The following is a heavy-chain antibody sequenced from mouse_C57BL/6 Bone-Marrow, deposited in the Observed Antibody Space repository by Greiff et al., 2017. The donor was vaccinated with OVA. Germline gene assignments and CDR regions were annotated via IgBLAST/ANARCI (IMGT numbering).Heavy chain of an antibody. CDR2: INPSTGGT. Sequence: LVESGPELVKPGASVKISCKASGYSFTGYYMNWVKQSPEKSLEWIGEINPSTGGTTYNQKFKAKATLTVDKSSSTAYMQLKSLTSEDSAVYYCARSRRFAYWGQGTLVTVSA. CDR1: GYSFTGYY. CDR3: ARSRRFAY. J-gene: IGHJ3*01. V-gene: IGHV1-42*01.